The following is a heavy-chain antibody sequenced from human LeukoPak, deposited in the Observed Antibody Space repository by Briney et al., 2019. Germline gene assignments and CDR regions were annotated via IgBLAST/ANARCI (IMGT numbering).Heavy chain of an antibody. CDR3: ARDLRPYSGSYFLDY. V-gene: IGHV3-33*01. J-gene: IGHJ4*02. CDR1: GFTFSSYG. Sequence: GGSLRLSCVASGFTFSSYGMHWVRQAPGKGLEWVAVIWYDGSNKYYADSVKGRFTISRDNSKNTLYLQMNSLRAEDTAVYYCARDLRPYSGSYFLDYWGQGTLVTVSS. CDR2: IWYDGSNK. D-gene: IGHD1-26*01.